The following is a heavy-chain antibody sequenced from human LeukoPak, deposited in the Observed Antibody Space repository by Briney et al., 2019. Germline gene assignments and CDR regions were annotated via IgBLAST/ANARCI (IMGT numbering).Heavy chain of an antibody. CDR1: GFTFSNYN. D-gene: IGHD6-19*01. J-gene: IGHJ6*02. CDR3: ARLKVAVTGTGHYYYYGMDV. CDR2: ISSSSSYI. V-gene: IGHV3-21*01. Sequence: GGSLRLSCAASGFTFSNYNMNWVRQAPGKGLEWVSSISSSSSYIYYADSVKGRFTISRDNARNSLYLQMNSLRAKDTAVYYCARLKVAVTGTGHYYYYGMDVWGQGTTVTVSS.